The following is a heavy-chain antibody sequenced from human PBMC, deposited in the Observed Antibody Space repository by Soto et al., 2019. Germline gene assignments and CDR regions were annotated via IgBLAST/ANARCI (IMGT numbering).Heavy chain of an antibody. D-gene: IGHD4-17*01. V-gene: IGHV1-46*01. Sequence: QVLLVQSGAEVKKPGASVRVSCRTSGYTFTSAYMHWVRQAPGQGLEWMGVINIRDGSTLYAQKFQGRVPLTRDTSTSTLYIELNSLTSEDTAVYYCARDRFGYADSGDWGQGTLVTVSS. CDR1: GYTFTSAY. CDR2: INIRDGST. J-gene: IGHJ4*02. CDR3: ARDRFGYADSGD.